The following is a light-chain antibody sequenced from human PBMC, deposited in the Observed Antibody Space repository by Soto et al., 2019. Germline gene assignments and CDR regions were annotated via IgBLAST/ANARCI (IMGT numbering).Light chain of an antibody. CDR1: QGISSY. CDR2: AAS. V-gene: IGKV1-9*01. J-gene: IGKJ4*01. Sequence: IQLTQSPSSLSASVGDRVTIACRVSQGISSYLAWYQQKPGKAPKLLIYAASTLQSGVPSRFSGSASGTDFTLTISSLQPEDFATYYCQQLNSYPLTFGGGTKVEIK. CDR3: QQLNSYPLT.